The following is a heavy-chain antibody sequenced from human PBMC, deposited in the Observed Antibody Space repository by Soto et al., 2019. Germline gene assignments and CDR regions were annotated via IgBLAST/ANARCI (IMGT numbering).Heavy chain of an antibody. CDR2: IYHGGST. V-gene: IGHV4-4*02. Sequence: QVHLQESGPGLVKPSGTLSLTCAVSGASISDNNWWSWVRQPPGKGLEWIGEIYHGGSTNYNPSLKSRVTMSVDTSKNQFSLRLSSVTAADTAVYYCARAHTGQQLASYALDYWGQGTLVTVSS. D-gene: IGHD6-13*01. J-gene: IGHJ4*02. CDR3: ARAHTGQQLASYALDY. CDR1: GASISDNNW.